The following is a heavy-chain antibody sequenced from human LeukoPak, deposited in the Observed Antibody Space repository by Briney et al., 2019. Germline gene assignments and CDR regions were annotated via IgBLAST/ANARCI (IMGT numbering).Heavy chain of an antibody. D-gene: IGHD3-9*01. CDR3: ARPSTGWDWYFDL. CDR1: GGSISSGDYY. J-gene: IGHJ2*01. CDR2: IYYSGST. Sequence: SETLSLTCTVSGGSISSGDYYWSWIRQPPGKGLEWIGSIYYSGSTYYNPSLKSRVTISVDTSKNQFSLKLSSVTAADTAVYYCARPSTGWDWYFDLWGRGTLVTVSS. V-gene: IGHV4-39*01.